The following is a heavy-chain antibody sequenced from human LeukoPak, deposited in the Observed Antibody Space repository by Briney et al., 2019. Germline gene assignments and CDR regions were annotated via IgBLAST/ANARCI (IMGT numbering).Heavy chain of an antibody. CDR1: GGSISSSRHY. V-gene: IGHV4-31*03. J-gene: IGHJ4*02. CDR2: IHYTGNT. CDR3: ASIVLQEAAQFDF. D-gene: IGHD2-8*01. Sequence: PSETLSLTCTVSGGSISSSRHYCGWIRQHPEKGLEWIGYIHYTGNTYYNPSLKSRVSISVHMSNNQFSLNLNSVTAVDTAVYFCASIVLQEAAQFDFWGQGTLVRVSS.